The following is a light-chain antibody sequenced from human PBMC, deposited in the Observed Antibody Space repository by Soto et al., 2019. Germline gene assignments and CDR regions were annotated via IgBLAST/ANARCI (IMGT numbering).Light chain of an antibody. Sequence: PGERATLSCRAIQSVNNNYVAWYQQKPGQAPRLLIFRASNKATGIPARFSGSGSGTEFTLTISSLQSEDFAVYFCQQYNNWPPITFGQGTRLEIK. CDR2: RAS. J-gene: IGKJ5*01. V-gene: IGKV3D-15*01. CDR3: QQYNNWPPIT. CDR1: QSVNNN.